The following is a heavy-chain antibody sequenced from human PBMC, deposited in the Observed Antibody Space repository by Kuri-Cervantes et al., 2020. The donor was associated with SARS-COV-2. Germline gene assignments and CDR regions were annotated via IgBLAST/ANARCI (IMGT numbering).Heavy chain of an antibody. D-gene: IGHD2-2*01. CDR2: IKQDGSEK. J-gene: IGHJ4*02. V-gene: IGHV3-7*01. Sequence: GESLKISCAASGFTFSSYWMSWVRQAPGKGLEWVANIKQDGSEKYYVDSVKGRFTISRDNAKNSLYLQMNSLRAEDTAVYYCAREIEGFIGYCSNTSCPIDYWGQGTLVTVSS. CDR3: AREIEGFIGYCSNTSCPIDY. CDR1: GFTFSSYW.